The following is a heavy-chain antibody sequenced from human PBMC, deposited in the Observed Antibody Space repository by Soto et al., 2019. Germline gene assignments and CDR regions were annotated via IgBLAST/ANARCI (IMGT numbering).Heavy chain of an antibody. V-gene: IGHV1-69*08. CDR2: IIPILGIA. CDR1: GGTFSSYT. J-gene: IGHJ3*02. Sequence: QVQLVQSGAEVKKPGSSVKVSCKASGGTFSSYTISWVRQAPGQGLEWMGRIIPILGIANYAQKFQGRVTITADKSTSTAYMELSSLRSEDTAVYYCERDIVVVPAAPGAFDIWGQGTMVTVSS. CDR3: ERDIVVVPAAPGAFDI. D-gene: IGHD2-2*01.